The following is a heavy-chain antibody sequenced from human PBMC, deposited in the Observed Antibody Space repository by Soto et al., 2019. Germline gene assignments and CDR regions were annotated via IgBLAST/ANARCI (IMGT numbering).Heavy chain of an antibody. D-gene: IGHD1-7*01. CDR3: ARDFTGTPSGWFDP. CDR1: GFTFSSHG. CDR2: IWYDGINK. J-gene: IGHJ5*02. Sequence: GGSLRLSCAASGFTFSSHGMHWVLQAPGKGLEWVAVIWYDGINKYYAESVKGRFTISRDNSKNTLYLQLNSLRAEDTAVYYCARDFTGTPSGWFDPWGQGTLVTVSS. V-gene: IGHV3-33*01.